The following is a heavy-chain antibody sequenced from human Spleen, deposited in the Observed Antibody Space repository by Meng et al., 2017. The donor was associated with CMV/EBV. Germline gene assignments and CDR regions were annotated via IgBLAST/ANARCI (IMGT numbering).Heavy chain of an antibody. V-gene: IGHV4-31*02. D-gene: IGHD6-19*01. CDR2: IYYSGST. CDR1: SISSGGYY. CDR3: ARETSPSSYSSGFYYFDY. Sequence: SISSGGYYWSWIRQHPGKGLEWIGYIYYSGSTYYNPSLKSRVTISVDTSKNQFSLKLSSVTAADTAVYYCARETSPSSYSSGFYYFDYWGQGTLVTVSS. J-gene: IGHJ4*02.